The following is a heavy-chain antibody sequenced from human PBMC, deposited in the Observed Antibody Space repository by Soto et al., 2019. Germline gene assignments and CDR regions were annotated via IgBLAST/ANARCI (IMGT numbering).Heavy chain of an antibody. CDR3: ASVDTYDYYYAMDG. D-gene: IGHD5-18*01. CDR2: IYSSGAT. Sequence: EVQLVETGGGMIQPGGSLSLSCAASGFTVTSNYMNWVRQPPGKGLEWVSIIYSSGATYYADSVKGRITIPRDKSKNPIYLQMRNLRAEDTAIYDCASVDTYDYYYAMDGWGQGTTVTVSS. V-gene: IGHV3-53*02. J-gene: IGHJ6*02. CDR1: GFTVTSNY.